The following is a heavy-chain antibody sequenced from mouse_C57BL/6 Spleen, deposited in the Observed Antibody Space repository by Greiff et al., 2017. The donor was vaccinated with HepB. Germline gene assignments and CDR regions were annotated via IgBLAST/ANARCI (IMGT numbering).Heavy chain of an antibody. Sequence: VQLQQPGAELVKPGASVMLSCKASGYTFTSYWMQWVKQRPGQGLEWIGEIDPSDSYTNSNQKFKGKATLTVDTSSSTAYMQLSSLTSEDSAVYYCARNGEYDGFAYWGEGTLVTDSS. CDR3: ARNGEYDGFAY. CDR1: GYTFTSYW. V-gene: IGHV1-50*01. D-gene: IGHD2-13*01. CDR2: IDPSDSYT. J-gene: IGHJ3*01.